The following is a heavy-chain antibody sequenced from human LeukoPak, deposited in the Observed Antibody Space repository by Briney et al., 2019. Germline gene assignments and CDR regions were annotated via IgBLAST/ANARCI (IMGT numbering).Heavy chain of an antibody. J-gene: IGHJ4*02. Sequence: PSQTLSLTCTVSGGSISSYYWIWIRQPAGKGLEWIGRMNTSGSTNYNPSLKSRVTMSVDTSKNQLSLKLRSVTAADTAVYYCARASVDNWNVFDYWGQGTLVTVSS. D-gene: IGHD1-1*01. CDR1: GGSISSYY. CDR3: ARASVDNWNVFDY. V-gene: IGHV4-4*07. CDR2: MNTSGST.